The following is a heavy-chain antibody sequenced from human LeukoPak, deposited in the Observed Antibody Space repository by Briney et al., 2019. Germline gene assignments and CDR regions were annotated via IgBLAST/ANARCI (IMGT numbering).Heavy chain of an antibody. CDR1: GFMFSAYW. J-gene: IGHJ4*02. Sequence: GGSLRLSCAASGFMFSAYWMTWVRQAPGKGLEWVTNIKQDGNEKHYVDSVKGRFAISRDNAKNSLYLQMNSLRAEDTAVYYCARGGSSGWRWGQGTLVTVSS. V-gene: IGHV3-7*01. CDR3: ARGGSSGWR. D-gene: IGHD6-19*01. CDR2: IKQDGNEK.